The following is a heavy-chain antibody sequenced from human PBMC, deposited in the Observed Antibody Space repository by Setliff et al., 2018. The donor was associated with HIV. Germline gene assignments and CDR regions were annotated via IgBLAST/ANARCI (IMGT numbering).Heavy chain of an antibody. CDR1: GGSISSSSYY. D-gene: IGHD3-10*01. J-gene: IGHJ5*02. CDR3: ARVKSGSLGGYVDQ. V-gene: IGHV4-39*07. Sequence: SETLSLTCTVSGGSISSSSYYWGWIRQPPGKGLEWIGSIYYSGSTYYNPSLKSRVTKSVDTSKNQFSLKLGSVTAADTAVYYCARVKSGSLGGYVDQWGQGTLVTVSS. CDR2: IYYSGST.